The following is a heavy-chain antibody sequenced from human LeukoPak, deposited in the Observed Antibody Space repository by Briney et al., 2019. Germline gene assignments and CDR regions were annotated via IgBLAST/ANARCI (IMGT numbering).Heavy chain of an antibody. D-gene: IGHD2-8*01. CDR3: AARPYCTTATCPKTNWFDP. CDR1: GFTFSSYV. Sequence: GGSLRLSCAASGFTFSSYVMHWVRQAPGKGLEWVAFIRYDGSNKYYADSVKGRFTISRDNSKNTLYLQMSSLRADDTAVYYCAARPYCTTATCPKTNWFDPWGQGTLVTVSS. J-gene: IGHJ5*02. CDR2: IRYDGSNK. V-gene: IGHV3-30*02.